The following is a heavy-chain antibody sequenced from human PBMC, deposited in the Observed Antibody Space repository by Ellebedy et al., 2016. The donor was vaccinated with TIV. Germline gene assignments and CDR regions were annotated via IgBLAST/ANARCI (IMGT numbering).Heavy chain of an antibody. CDR2: IYSGGST. J-gene: IGHJ6*02. V-gene: IGHV3-53*01. Sequence: GESLKISCAASGFTVSSNYMSWVRQAPGKGLGWVSVIYSGGSTYYADSVKVRFTISRDNSKKTLYLQMNSLRAEDTAVYYCARRPNYYGMDVWGQGTTVTVSS. CDR3: ARRPNYYGMDV. CDR1: GFTVSSNY. D-gene: IGHD6-6*01.